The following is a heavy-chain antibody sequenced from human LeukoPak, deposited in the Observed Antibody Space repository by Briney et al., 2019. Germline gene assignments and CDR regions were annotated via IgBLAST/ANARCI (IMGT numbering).Heavy chain of an antibody. J-gene: IGHJ4*02. CDR1: RSTFRNYY. CDR3: SIHAWFGESDYFNY. CDR2: INLNSDGT. D-gene: IGHD3-10*01. V-gene: IGHV1-2*02. Sequence: ASVKLSCKASRSTFRNYYMHWVRQAPGQGLEWMGWINLNSDGTKYAQKFQGRATMTRDTSLTTAYMELSRLRSDDTAVYFCSIHAWFGESDYFNYWGQGTVVTVSS.